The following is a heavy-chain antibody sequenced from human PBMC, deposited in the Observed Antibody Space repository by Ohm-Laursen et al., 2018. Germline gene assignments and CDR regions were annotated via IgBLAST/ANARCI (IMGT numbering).Heavy chain of an antibody. D-gene: IGHD3-10*01. Sequence: GASVKVSCKASGYTFTSYDINWVRQATGQGLEWMGWMNPNSGNTGYAQKFQGRVTMTRNTSISTAYMELSSLRSEDTAVYYCARGFFSGSYYYYYGMDVWGQGTTVTVSS. J-gene: IGHJ6*02. CDR3: ARGFFSGSYYYYYGMDV. CDR2: MNPNSGNT. V-gene: IGHV1-8*01. CDR1: GYTFTSYD.